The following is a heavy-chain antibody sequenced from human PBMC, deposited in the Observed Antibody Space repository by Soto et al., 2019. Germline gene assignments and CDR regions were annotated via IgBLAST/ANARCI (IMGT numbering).Heavy chain of an antibody. Sequence: EYLRDLYDASVLPLRSYAMSWGRQAHGHALEWVSAISGSGGSTYYADSVKGRFTISRDNSKNTLYLQMNSLRAEDTAVYYCAKDGRIQPRSVFDYWGKGP. CDR3: AKDGRIQPRSVFDY. J-gene: IGHJ4*02. V-gene: IGHV3-23*01. D-gene: IGHD5-18*01. CDR1: VLPLRSYA. CDR2: ISGSGGST.